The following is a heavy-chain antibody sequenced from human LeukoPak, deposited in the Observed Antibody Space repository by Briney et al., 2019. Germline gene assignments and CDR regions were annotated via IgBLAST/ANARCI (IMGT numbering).Heavy chain of an antibody. V-gene: IGHV4-59*12. CDR2: IYYSGST. J-gene: IGHJ4*02. Sequence: PSETLSLTCAVYGGSFSGYYWSWIRQPPGKGLEWIGYIYYSGSTNYNPSLKSRVTISVDKSKNQFSLRLSSVTAADTAFYYCARDRGVSGFDYWGQGTLVTVSS. D-gene: IGHD6-13*01. CDR3: ARDRGVSGFDY. CDR1: GGSFSGYY.